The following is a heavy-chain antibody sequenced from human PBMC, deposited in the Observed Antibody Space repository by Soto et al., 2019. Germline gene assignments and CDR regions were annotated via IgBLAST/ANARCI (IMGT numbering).Heavy chain of an antibody. V-gene: IGHV4-31*03. Sequence: QVQLQESGPGLVNPSQTLSLTCTVSGGSISSGGYYWSWIRQHPGKGLEWIGYTFYSGATYYNPSLNSRTTISVDTSKNQFSLTMTSLTAADTAVYFCARVQPYDYGANTGWLDPWGQGTLVTVSS. CDR1: GGSISSGGYY. D-gene: IGHD4-17*01. CDR2: TFYSGAT. J-gene: IGHJ5*02. CDR3: ARVQPYDYGANTGWLDP.